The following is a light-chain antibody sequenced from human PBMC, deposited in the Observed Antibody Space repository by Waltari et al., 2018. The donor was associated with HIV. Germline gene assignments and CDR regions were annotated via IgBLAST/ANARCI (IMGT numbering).Light chain of an antibody. J-gene: IGKJ5*01. CDR2: SHS. V-gene: IGKV2-40*01. Sequence: IVMTQTTHSLSVTPGEPASISCRSSQSLLDSDDGITYLDWFLQRPGQSPQLLIYSHSYRASGVPDRFSGGGSGTNFTLKINKMEAGDFGVYFCMQRIAFPVTFGQGTRLEIK. CDR3: MQRIAFPVT. CDR1: QSLLDSDDGITY.